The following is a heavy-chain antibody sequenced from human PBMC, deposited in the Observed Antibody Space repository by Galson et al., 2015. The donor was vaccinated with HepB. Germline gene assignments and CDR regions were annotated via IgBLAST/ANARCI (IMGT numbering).Heavy chain of an antibody. Sequence: PALVKPTQTLTLTCTFSGFSLSTSGMCVSWIRQPPGKALEWLARIDWDDDKYYSTSLKTRLTISKDTSKNQVVLTMTNMDPVDTATYYCARIEVTRGLYGMDVWGQGTTVTVSS. CDR1: GFSLSTSGMC. D-gene: IGHD3-3*01. CDR2: IDWDDDK. J-gene: IGHJ6*02. V-gene: IGHV2-70*11. CDR3: ARIEVTRGLYGMDV.